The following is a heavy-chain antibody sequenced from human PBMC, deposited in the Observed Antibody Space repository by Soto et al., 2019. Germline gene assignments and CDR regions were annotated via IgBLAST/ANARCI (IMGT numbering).Heavy chain of an antibody. V-gene: IGHV1-69*10. Sequence: SVKVSSKDSGGTFSCYTISWVRQAPGKGLEWMGGLDPIDGIANYAQKFQGRVTMTEDTSTDTAYMELSSLRSEDTAVYYCATGGTIVVVPAALPRFDYWGQGTLVTVSS. CDR3: ATGGTIVVVPAALPRFDY. D-gene: IGHD2-2*01. J-gene: IGHJ4*01. CDR1: GGTFSCYT. CDR2: LDPIDGIA.